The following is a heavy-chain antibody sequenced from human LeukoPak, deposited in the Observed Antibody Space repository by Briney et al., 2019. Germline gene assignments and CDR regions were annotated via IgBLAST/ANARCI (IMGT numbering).Heavy chain of an antibody. CDR1: GGTFSSYA. D-gene: IGHD4-17*01. Sequence: SVKVSCKASGGTFSSYAISWVRQAPGQGLEWMGGIIPIFGTANYAQKFQGRVTITADESTSTAYMELSSLRSEDTAMYYCARDLRYRGTVTSDYWGQGTLVTVSS. J-gene: IGHJ4*02. V-gene: IGHV1-69*01. CDR3: ARDLRYRGTVTSDY. CDR2: IIPIFGTA.